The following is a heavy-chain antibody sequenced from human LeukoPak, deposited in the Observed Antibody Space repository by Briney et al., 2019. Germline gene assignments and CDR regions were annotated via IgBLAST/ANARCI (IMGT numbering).Heavy chain of an antibody. J-gene: IGHJ4*02. CDR2: IYYSGST. Sequence: SETLSLTCTVSGGSISSSTCYWGWIRQPPGTGLEWIGSIYYSGSTYYIPSLRSRVTISVDTSKNQFSLKLSSVTAADTAVYYCARHGLNHSYGGFVGYWGQGTLVTVSS. V-gene: IGHV4-39*01. CDR1: GGSISSSTCY. CDR3: ARHGLNHSYGGFVGY. D-gene: IGHD5-18*01.